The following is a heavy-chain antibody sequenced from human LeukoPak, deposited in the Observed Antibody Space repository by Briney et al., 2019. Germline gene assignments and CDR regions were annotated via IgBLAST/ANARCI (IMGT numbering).Heavy chain of an antibody. CDR2: ISWNSGSI. V-gene: IGHV3-9*01. D-gene: IGHD1-26*01. J-gene: IGHJ4*02. CDR3: AKGGPVELPTPFDY. CDR1: GFTFDDYA. Sequence: GRSLRLSCAASGFTFDDYAMHWVRRAPGKGLEWVSGISWNSGSIGYADSVKGRFTISRDNAKNSLYLQMNSLRAEDTALYYFAKGGPVELPTPFDYWGQGTLVTVSS.